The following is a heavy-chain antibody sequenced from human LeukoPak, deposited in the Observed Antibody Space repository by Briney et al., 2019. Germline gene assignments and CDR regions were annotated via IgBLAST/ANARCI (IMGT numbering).Heavy chain of an antibody. J-gene: IGHJ4*02. Sequence: GGSLRLSCAASGFTFSSYAMHWVRQAPGKGLEWVAVISYDGSNKYYADSVKGRFTISRDNSKNTLYLQMNSLRAEDTAVYYCARALVAGTFDYWGQGTLVTVSS. CDR2: ISYDGSNK. V-gene: IGHV3-30-3*01. CDR1: GFTFSSYA. D-gene: IGHD6-19*01. CDR3: ARALVAGTFDY.